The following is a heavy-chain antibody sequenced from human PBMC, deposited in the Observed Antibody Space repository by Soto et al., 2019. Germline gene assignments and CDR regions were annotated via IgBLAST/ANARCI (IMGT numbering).Heavy chain of an antibody. D-gene: IGHD6-13*01. J-gene: IGHJ5*02. CDR2: IYNSETT. CDR3: ARGGASSKWLYP. Sequence: QVQLQESGPGLVKPSETLSLTCTVSGGSINNYYWSWIRQPDGKGLEWLGRIYNSETTAYNPSLKSRITMSADTSKNQFSLNLSSVTAADTAVYYCARGGASSKWLYPWGQGILVTVSS. CDR1: GGSINNYY. V-gene: IGHV4-4*07.